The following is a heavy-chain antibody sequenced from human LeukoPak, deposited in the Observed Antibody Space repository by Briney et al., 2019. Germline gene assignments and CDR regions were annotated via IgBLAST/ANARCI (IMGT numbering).Heavy chain of an antibody. CDR1: GFTFSSYA. D-gene: IGHD3-10*01. J-gene: IGHJ5*02. CDR2: ISCSGGSK. CDR3: AKDQDSLVRGIIWMNNWFDP. Sequence: GGTLRLSCAASGFTFSSYAMSWVRQAPGKGLEWVSDISCSGGSKYYADSVKGRFTISRDNSKNTLYLQMNSLRAEDTAVYYCAKDQDSLVRGIIWMNNWFDPWGQGTLVTVSS. V-gene: IGHV3-23*01.